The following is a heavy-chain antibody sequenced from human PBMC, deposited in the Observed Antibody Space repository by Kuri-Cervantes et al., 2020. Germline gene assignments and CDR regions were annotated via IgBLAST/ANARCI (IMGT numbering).Heavy chain of an antibody. D-gene: IGHD3-10*01. CDR2: IYHTGST. CDR1: GGSIRSSNL. Sequence: GSLRLSCAVSGGSIRSSNLWSWVRQPPGKGLEWIGEIYHTGSTNYNPSLKSRVTISVDKSENQFSLRVSSLTAADTAVYYCARELGVERLDPWGQGTLVTVSS. J-gene: IGHJ5*02. V-gene: IGHV4-4*02. CDR3: ARELGVERLDP.